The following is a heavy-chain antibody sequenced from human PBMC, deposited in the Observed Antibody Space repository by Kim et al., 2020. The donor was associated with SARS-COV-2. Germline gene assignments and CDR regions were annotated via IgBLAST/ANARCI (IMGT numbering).Heavy chain of an antibody. CDR1: GFTFSSYG. CDR2: ISYDGSNK. CDR3: AKTAAAGTYYYYYGMDV. D-gene: IGHD6-13*01. J-gene: IGHJ6*02. V-gene: IGHV3-33*05. Sequence: GGSLRLSCAASGFTFSSYGMHWVRQAPGKGLEWVAVISYDGSNKYYADSVKGRFTISRDNSKNTLYLQMNSLRAEDTAVYYCAKTAAAGTYYYYYGMDVWGQGTTVTVSS.